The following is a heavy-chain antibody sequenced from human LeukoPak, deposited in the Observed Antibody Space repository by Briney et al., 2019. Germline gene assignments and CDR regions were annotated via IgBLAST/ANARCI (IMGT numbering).Heavy chain of an antibody. CDR2: IYHSGST. Sequence: SETLSLTCAVSGGSISSGGYSWSWIRQPPGKGLEWIGYIYHSGSTYYNPSLKSRVTISVDRSKNQFSLKLSSVTAADTAVYYCARVDIVVVPSSKFDLWGRGTLVTVSS. CDR1: GGSISSGGYS. D-gene: IGHD2-2*03. V-gene: IGHV4-30-2*01. J-gene: IGHJ2*01. CDR3: ARVDIVVVPSSKFDL.